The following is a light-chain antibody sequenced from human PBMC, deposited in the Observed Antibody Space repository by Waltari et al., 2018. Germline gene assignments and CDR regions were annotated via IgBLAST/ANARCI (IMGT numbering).Light chain of an antibody. V-gene: IGLV2-14*01. CDR3: SSYTTRATRV. Sequence: QSALTQPASVSGSPGQSITISCTGTSSDVGGYNSVSWYQQHTGKAPKLMIYEDTRRPSGVSNRFSGSKSGNTASLTISGLQAEDESDYYCSSYTTRATRVFGGGTKVTVL. CDR2: EDT. J-gene: IGLJ3*02. CDR1: SSDVGGYNS.